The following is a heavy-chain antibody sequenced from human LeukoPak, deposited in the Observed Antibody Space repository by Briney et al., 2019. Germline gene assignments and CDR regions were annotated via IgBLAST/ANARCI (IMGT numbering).Heavy chain of an antibody. V-gene: IGHV3-33*01. J-gene: IGHJ4*02. CDR3: ARGYLTGYFDY. D-gene: IGHD1-20*01. Sequence: GGSLRLSCAASGFTFSTYGMHWVRQAPGKGLEWVALIWYDGSNKYYADSVKGRFTISRDNSKNTLYLQMNSLRAEDTAVYYCARGYLTGYFDYWGQGTLVTVSS. CDR1: GFTFSTYG. CDR2: IWYDGSNK.